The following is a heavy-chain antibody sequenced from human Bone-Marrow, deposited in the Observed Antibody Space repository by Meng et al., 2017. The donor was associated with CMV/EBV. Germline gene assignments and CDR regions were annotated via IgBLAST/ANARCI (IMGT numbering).Heavy chain of an antibody. Sequence: GESLKISCAASGFTFSSYSMNWVRQAPGKGLEWVSYISISGITIYYADSVKGRFTISRDNAKNSLYLQMNSLRAEDTALYHCAREGYVYCSGGSCYSAGRDVWGQGNTVNV. V-gene: IGHV3-48*04. CDR3: AREGYVYCSGGSCYSAGRDV. J-gene: IGHJ6*02. CDR1: GFTFSSYS. D-gene: IGHD2-15*01. CDR2: ISISGITI.